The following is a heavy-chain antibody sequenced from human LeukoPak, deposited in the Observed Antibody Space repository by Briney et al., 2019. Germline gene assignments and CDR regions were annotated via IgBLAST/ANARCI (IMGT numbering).Heavy chain of an antibody. CDR1: GGSISSYH. Sequence: SETLSLTCTVSGGSISSYHWSWIRQPPGKGLEWIGYIYDSGSTNYNPSLKSRVTISADTSKNQFSLKMSSVTAADTAVYYCARGRGYYSTCFDYWGQGTLVTVSS. CDR3: ARGRGYYSTCFDY. V-gene: IGHV4-59*01. D-gene: IGHD3-22*01. J-gene: IGHJ4*02. CDR2: IYDSGST.